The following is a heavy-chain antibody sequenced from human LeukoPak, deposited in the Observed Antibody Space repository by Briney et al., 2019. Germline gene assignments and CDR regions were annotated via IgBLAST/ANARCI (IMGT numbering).Heavy chain of an antibody. D-gene: IGHD2-8*01. J-gene: IGHJ4*02. CDR2: ISLTGLT. V-gene: IGHV4-4*02. Sequence: SETLSLTCGVSGGSISNTNWWSWVRQPPGQGLEWIGEISLTGLTHYSPSLESRVTVSLDKSKNQLSLNLTSVTAADTAVYYCSRENGAFSPFGYWGQGILVTVSS. CDR3: SRENGAFSPFGY. CDR1: GGSISNTNW.